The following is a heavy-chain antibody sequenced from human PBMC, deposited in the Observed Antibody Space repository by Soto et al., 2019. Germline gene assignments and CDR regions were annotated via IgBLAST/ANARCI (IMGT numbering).Heavy chain of an antibody. J-gene: IGHJ6*02. Sequence: PSETLSLTCAVYGGSFSGYYWSWIRQPPGKGLEWIGEINHSGSTNYNPSLKSRVTISVDTSKNQFSLKLSSVTAADTAVYYCARGRIAAVSALYYYYGMDVWRQGTTVTVSS. CDR2: INHSGST. D-gene: IGHD6-13*01. CDR3: ARGRIAAVSALYYYYGMDV. CDR1: GGSFSGYY. V-gene: IGHV4-34*01.